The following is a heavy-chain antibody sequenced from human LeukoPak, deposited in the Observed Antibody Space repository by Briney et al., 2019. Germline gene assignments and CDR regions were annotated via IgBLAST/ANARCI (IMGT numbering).Heavy chain of an antibody. Sequence: GGSLRLSCAASGFTFSNYDMNWVRQAPGKGLEWVALIRYDGSNAYYADSVKGRFTVSRDNSKNTLYLQMNSLRSDDTAVYYCARSPSYIVGATWFDYWGQGTLVTVSS. CDR1: GFTFSNYD. D-gene: IGHD1-26*01. CDR3: ARSPSYIVGATWFDY. CDR2: IRYDGSNA. V-gene: IGHV3-30*02. J-gene: IGHJ5*01.